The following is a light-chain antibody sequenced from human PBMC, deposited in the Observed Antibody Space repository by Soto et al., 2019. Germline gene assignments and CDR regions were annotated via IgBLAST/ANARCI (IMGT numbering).Light chain of an antibody. CDR3: QQYNNWPPIT. J-gene: IGKJ4*01. Sequence: DIQMTQSPSTLSASVGDRVTITCRASQSISSWLAWYQQKPGKAPKLLIYKASSLESGVPARFSGSGSGTEFTLTISSLQSEDFAVYYCQQYNNWPPITFGGGTKVDIK. CDR2: KAS. V-gene: IGKV1-5*03. CDR1: QSISSW.